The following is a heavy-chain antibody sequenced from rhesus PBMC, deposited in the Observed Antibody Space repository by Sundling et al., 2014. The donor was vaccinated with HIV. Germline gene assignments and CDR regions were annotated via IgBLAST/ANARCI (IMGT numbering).Heavy chain of an antibody. Sequence: QVQLQESGPGLGEAFGDPCPSPALSLVAPSALFTTGPGSAGPQGRGWSGLGGFYGNNHVTNYNPSLKSRVTISEDTSKNHFSLKLTSMTAADTAVYFCARELPGSGGFDYWGQGILVTVSS. V-gene: IGHV4S13*01. CDR2: FYGNNHVT. D-gene: IGHD6-31*01. CDR1: VAPSALFTT. CDR3: ARELPGSGGFDY. J-gene: IGHJ4*01.